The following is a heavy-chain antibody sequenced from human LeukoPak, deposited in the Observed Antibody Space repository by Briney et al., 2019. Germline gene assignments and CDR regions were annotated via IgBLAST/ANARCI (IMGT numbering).Heavy chain of an antibody. V-gene: IGHV1-24*01. CDR2: FDPEDGET. D-gene: IGHD5-12*01. CDR3: ATWWSGYDRGIEFDY. CDR1: GYTLTELS. Sequence: ASVKVSCKVSGYTLTELSMHWVRQAPGKGLEWMGGFDPEDGETIYAQKLQGRVTMTEDTSTDTAYMELSGLRSEDTAVYYCATWWSGYDRGIEFDYWGQGTLVTVSS. J-gene: IGHJ4*02.